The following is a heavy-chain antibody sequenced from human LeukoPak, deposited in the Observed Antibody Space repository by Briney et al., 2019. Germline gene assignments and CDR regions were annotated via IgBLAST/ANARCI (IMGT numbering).Heavy chain of an antibody. D-gene: IGHD6-13*01. CDR1: GGTFSSYA. V-gene: IGHV1-69*13. CDR2: IIPIFGTA. J-gene: IGHJ6*03. CDR3: ARRDSGYDFRSIAAAGTYYYYYMDV. Sequence: ASVKVSCNASGGTFSSYAISWVRQAPGQGLEWMGGIIPIFGTANYAQKFQGRVTITADESTSTAYMELSSLRSEDTAVYYCARRDSGYDFRSIAAAGTYYYYYMDVWGKGTTVTVSS.